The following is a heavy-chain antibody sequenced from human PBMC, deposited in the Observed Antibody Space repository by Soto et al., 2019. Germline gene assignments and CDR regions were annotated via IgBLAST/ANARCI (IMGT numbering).Heavy chain of an antibody. J-gene: IGHJ4*02. CDR2: ISSSGITI. CDR1: GFTFSDYY. D-gene: IGHD2-15*01. Sequence: PGGSLRLSCAASGFTFSDYYISWIRQAPGKGLEWVSYISSSGITIYYADSVKGRFTISRDNAKNSLYLQMNSLRAEDTAVYYCARDLDCSGGCCYYLAYDYSGQGTLVAVCS. CDR3: ARDLDCSGGCCYYLAYDY. V-gene: IGHV3-11*01.